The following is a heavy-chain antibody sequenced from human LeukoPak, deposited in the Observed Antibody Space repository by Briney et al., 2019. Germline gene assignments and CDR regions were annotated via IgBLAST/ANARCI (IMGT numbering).Heavy chain of an antibody. CDR1: GLTFSSYW. J-gene: IGHJ4*02. CDR2: MNSDGSNR. Sequence: GGSLRLSCAASGLTFSSYWMHWVRQAPGKGLVWVSRMNSDGSNRGYAASVKGRFTISRDNAKNTLYLQMNSLRAEDTAVYYCAAENYHDSRESHWGQGTLVTVFS. CDR3: AAENYHDSRESH. V-gene: IGHV3-74*01. D-gene: IGHD3-22*01.